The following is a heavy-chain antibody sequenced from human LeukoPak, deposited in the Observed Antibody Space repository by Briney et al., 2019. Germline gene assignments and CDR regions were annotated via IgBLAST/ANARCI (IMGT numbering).Heavy chain of an antibody. D-gene: IGHD3-16*01. CDR2: ISSSGSPR. V-gene: IGHV3-11*04. J-gene: IGHJ5*02. CDR3: ARDRVITFGGVDWFDP. Sequence: PGGSLRLSCAASGFTFSDYYMSSVRQAPGKGLEWISYISSSGSPRYYADSVKGRFTISRDNAKNSLYLQMNSLRAEDTAVYFCARDRVITFGGVDWFDPWGQGTLVTVSS. CDR1: GFTFSDYY.